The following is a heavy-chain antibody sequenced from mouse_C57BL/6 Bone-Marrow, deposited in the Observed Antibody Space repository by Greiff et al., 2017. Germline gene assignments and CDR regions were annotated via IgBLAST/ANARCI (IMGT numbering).Heavy chain of an antibody. CDR3: ARGGYYGSHCDY. Sequence: VQLQQSGAELVRPGTSVKVSCKASGYAFTNYLIEWVKQRPGQGLEWIGVINPGSGGTNYNEKFKGKATLTADKSSSTAYMQLSSLTSEDSAVFVGARGGYYGSHCDYWGQGTTLTVSS. CDR1: GYAFTNYL. V-gene: IGHV1-54*01. CDR2: INPGSGGT. J-gene: IGHJ2*01. D-gene: IGHD1-2*01.